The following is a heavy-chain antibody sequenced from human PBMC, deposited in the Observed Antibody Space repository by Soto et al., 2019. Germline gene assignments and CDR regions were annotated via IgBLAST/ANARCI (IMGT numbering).Heavy chain of an antibody. CDR1: GYTFASYY. CDR3: ARWLRAAAVSDY. Sequence: ASVKVSCKASGYTFASYYMHWVRQAPGQGLEWMGRINPSGGSTSYAQMFQGRVTMTRDTSTSTVYVELSRLRSEDTAVYYCARWLRAAAVSDYWGQGTLVTVSS. CDR2: INPSGGST. V-gene: IGHV1-46*01. D-gene: IGHD6-13*01. J-gene: IGHJ4*02.